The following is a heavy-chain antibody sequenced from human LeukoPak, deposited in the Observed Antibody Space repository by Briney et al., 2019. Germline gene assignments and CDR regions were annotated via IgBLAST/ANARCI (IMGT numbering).Heavy chain of an antibody. Sequence: SETLSLTCTVSGGSISSSSYYWGWIRQPPGKGLEWIGSIYYSGSTYYNPSLKSRVTISVDTSKNQLSLKLSSVTAADTAVYFCARSGGLWLLTYYFDYWGQGTLVTVSS. CDR2: IYYSGST. D-gene: IGHD3-22*01. CDR3: ARSGGLWLLTYYFDY. CDR1: GGSISSSSYY. V-gene: IGHV4-39*07. J-gene: IGHJ4*02.